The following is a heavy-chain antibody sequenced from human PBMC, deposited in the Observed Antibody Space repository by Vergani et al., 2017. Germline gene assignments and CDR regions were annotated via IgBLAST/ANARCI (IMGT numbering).Heavy chain of an antibody. V-gene: IGHV3-72*01. Sequence: EVQMVESGGGLVKPGGSLRLSCVASGFTFSHYSMNWVRQAPGKGLEWVGRTRNKANDYTTQYAASVKGRFTISRDDSKSYLYLQMNSLQTEDTALYYCVRVKGSNWNDHLYDIWGQGTLVTVSS. CDR1: GFTFSHYS. D-gene: IGHD1-1*01. CDR2: TRNKANDYTT. CDR3: VRVKGSNWNDHLYDI. J-gene: IGHJ3*02.